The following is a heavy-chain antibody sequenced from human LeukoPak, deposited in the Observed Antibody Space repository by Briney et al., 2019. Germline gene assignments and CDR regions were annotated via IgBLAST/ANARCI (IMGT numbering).Heavy chain of an antibody. CDR3: AREAHTIFGVVIFDY. V-gene: IGHV4-59*01. Sequence: PSETLSLTCTVSGGSISSYYWSWILQPPGKGLEWIGYIYYSGSTNYNPSLKSRVTISVDTSKNQFSLKLSSVTAADTAVYYCAREAHTIFGVVIFDYWGQGTLVTVSS. CDR1: GGSISSYY. CDR2: IYYSGST. J-gene: IGHJ4*02. D-gene: IGHD3-3*01.